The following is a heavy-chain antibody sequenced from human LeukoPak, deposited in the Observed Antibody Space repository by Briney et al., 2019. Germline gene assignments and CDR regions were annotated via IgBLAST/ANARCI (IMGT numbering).Heavy chain of an antibody. V-gene: IGHV3-48*01. CDR1: GFTFSSYS. Sequence: PGGSLRLSCAASGFTFSSYSMNWVRQAPGKGLELVSYISSSSSTIYYADSVKGRFTISRDNAKNSLYLQMNSLRAEDTAVYYCARPRGIAVGNFDYWGQGTLVTVSS. J-gene: IGHJ4*02. D-gene: IGHD6-19*01. CDR3: ARPRGIAVGNFDY. CDR2: ISSSSSTI.